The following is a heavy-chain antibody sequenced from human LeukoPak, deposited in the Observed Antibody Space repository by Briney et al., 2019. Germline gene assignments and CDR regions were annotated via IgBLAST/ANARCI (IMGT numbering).Heavy chain of an antibody. J-gene: IGHJ3*02. Sequence: SETLSLTCTVSGGSISSSSYYWGWIRQPPGKGLEWIGSIYYSGSTYYNPSLKSRVTISVDTSKNQFSLKLSSVTAADTAVYYCGSCGYPDAFDIWGQGTMVTVSS. V-gene: IGHV4-39*07. CDR3: GSCGYPDAFDI. D-gene: IGHD6-25*01. CDR1: GGSISSSSYY. CDR2: IYYSGST.